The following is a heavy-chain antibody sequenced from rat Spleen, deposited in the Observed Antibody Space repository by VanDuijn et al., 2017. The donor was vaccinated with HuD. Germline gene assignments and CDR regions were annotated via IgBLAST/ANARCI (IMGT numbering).Heavy chain of an antibody. D-gene: IGHD1-11*01. Sequence: QVQLKESGPGLVQPSQTLSLTCTVSGFSLISNSVHWIRQPPGRGLEWMGGIWGEESTDYNSALKSRLSISRDTSKSQVFLKMNSLQTYDTAIYFCTSSYGGYSQHWFAYWGQGTLVTVSS. CDR2: IWGEEST. CDR3: TSSYGGYSQHWFAY. J-gene: IGHJ3*01. V-gene: IGHV2-1*01. CDR1: GFSLISNS.